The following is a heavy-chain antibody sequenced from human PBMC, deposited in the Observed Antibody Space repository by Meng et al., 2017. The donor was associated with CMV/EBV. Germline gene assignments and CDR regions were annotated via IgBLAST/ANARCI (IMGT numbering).Heavy chain of an antibody. J-gene: IGHJ4*02. V-gene: IGHV1-8*03. CDR1: GYTFTSYD. D-gene: IGHD3-3*01. Sequence: ASVKVSCKASGYTFTSYDINWVRQATGQGLEWMGWMNPNSGNTGYAQKFQGRVTITRNTSISTAYMELSSLRSEDTAVYYCARDRNYDFWSGYYTGFDYWGQGTLVTVSS. CDR2: MNPNSGNT. CDR3: ARDRNYDFWSGYYTGFDY.